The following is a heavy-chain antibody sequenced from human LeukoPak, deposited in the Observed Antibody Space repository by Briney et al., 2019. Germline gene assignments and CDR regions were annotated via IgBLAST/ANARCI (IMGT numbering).Heavy chain of an antibody. CDR3: ARVVSGVDAFDI. V-gene: IGHV3-74*01. D-gene: IGHD2-8*01. Sequence: GGSLRLSCAASGFTFSSYWMHWVRQAPGKGLVWVSRINSDGSSTSYADSVKGRFTISRDNAKNSLYLQMNSLRAEDTAVYYCARVVSGVDAFDIWGQGTMVTVSS. J-gene: IGHJ3*02. CDR2: INSDGSST. CDR1: GFTFSSYW.